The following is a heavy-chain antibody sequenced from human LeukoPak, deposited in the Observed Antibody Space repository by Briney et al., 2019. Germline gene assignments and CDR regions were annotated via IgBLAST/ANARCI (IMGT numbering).Heavy chain of an antibody. Sequence: GGSLRLSCAASGFTVSSNYMSWVRQAPGKGLEWVSGISGSGGSGGSTYYADSVKGRFTNSRDNSKNTQYLQMNSLRAGDTVIYCCAKVKPPPFVYWGQGTLVTVSS. V-gene: IGHV3-23*01. J-gene: IGHJ4*02. CDR2: ISGSGGSGGST. CDR3: AKVKPPPFVY. CDR1: GFTVSSNY.